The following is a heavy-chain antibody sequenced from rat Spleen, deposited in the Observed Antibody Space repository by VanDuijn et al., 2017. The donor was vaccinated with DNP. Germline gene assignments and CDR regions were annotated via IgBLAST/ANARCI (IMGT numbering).Heavy chain of an antibody. V-gene: IGHV5-20*01. CDR1: GFTFSDYY. Sequence: EVQLVESGGGLVQPGRSLKLSCAASGFTFSDYYMAWVRQAPTKGLEWVASISYAGGSTYYRDSVKGRFTISRGNAKSSLYLQMDSLRSEDTATYYCTTEDNYDAMDAWGQGTSVTVSS. CDR2: ISYAGGST. J-gene: IGHJ4*01. D-gene: IGHD1-10*01. CDR3: TTEDNYDAMDA.